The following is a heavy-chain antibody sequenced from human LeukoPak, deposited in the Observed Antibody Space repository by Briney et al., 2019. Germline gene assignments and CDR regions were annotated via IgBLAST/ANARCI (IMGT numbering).Heavy chain of an antibody. CDR1: GYSFSYSW. Sequence: GESLKISCEAFGYSFSYSWLGWVRQIPGKGLEWMGMIFPGDSDTRYSPSFQGQVTISADKSISTAYLHLRSLKASDTAMYYCAKADSRISAIDYWGQGTLVTVSS. V-gene: IGHV5-51*01. J-gene: IGHJ4*02. D-gene: IGHD6-13*01. CDR2: IFPGDSDT. CDR3: AKADSRISAIDY.